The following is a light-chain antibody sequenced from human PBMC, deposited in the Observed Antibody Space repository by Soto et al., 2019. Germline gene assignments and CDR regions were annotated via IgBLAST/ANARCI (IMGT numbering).Light chain of an antibody. CDR3: QQYYSWPPKT. Sequence: ETVMTQSPATLSVSPGERATLSRRASQSISSELAWYQQKPGQAPRLLIYGASARAKGTPVRFSGSGSGTEFTLTISNLQSEDFAVYYCQQYYSWPPKTFGQGTKLEI. CDR2: GAS. J-gene: IGKJ2*01. CDR1: QSISSE. V-gene: IGKV3-15*01.